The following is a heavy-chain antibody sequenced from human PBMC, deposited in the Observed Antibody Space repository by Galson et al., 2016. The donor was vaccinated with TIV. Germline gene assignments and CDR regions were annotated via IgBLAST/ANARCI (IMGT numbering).Heavy chain of an antibody. V-gene: IGHV3-23*01. D-gene: IGHD3-3*01. J-gene: IGHJ4*02. Sequence: SLRLSCAASGFTFSSYAMTWVRQAPGKGLEWVSGITGSGAYTYYGDSVKGRFTISRDNPKHTLYLQMNSLRAEDTAVYYCAKVRDLSGYSIVSFDHWGQGILVTVSS. CDR2: ITGSGAYT. CDR3: AKVRDLSGYSIVSFDH. CDR1: GFTFSSYA.